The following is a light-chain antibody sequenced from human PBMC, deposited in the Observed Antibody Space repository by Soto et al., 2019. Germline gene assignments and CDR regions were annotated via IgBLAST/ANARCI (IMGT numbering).Light chain of an antibody. Sequence: EIVLTQSPGTPSLSPGERATLSCRASQSVRSNELAWYQQKPGQAPRLLIYGASSRATAIPDRVSGSGSGTDFTLTISRLEPDDFAVYYCQQYGSSPLTFGGGTKVEFK. CDR1: QSVRSNE. V-gene: IGKV3-20*01. J-gene: IGKJ4*01. CDR2: GAS. CDR3: QQYGSSPLT.